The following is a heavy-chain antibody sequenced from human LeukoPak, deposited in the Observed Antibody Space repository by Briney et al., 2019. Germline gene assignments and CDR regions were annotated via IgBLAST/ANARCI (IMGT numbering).Heavy chain of an antibody. D-gene: IGHD3-3*01. CDR1: GYTFTSYD. V-gene: IGHV1-8*01. Sequence: ASVKVSCKASGYTFTSYDINWVRQATGQGLEWMGWTNPNSGNTGYAQKFQGRVTMTRNTSISTAYMELSSLRSEDTAVYYCATSTIFGVSAFDYWGQGTLVTVSS. CDR3: ATSTIFGVSAFDY. J-gene: IGHJ4*02. CDR2: TNPNSGNT.